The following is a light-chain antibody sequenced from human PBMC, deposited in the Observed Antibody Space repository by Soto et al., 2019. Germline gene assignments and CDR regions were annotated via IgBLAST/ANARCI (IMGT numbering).Light chain of an antibody. CDR3: QQRSKWPWT. CDR2: DAS. V-gene: IGKV3-11*01. CDR1: QSVSSY. J-gene: IGKJ1*01. Sequence: EIVLTQSPATLSLSPGERATLSFWASQSVSSYLAWYQHKPGQALRLLIYDASNRATGIPARFSGSGSGTDFTLTISSLEPEDFAVYYCQQRSKWPWTFGQGTKVDIK.